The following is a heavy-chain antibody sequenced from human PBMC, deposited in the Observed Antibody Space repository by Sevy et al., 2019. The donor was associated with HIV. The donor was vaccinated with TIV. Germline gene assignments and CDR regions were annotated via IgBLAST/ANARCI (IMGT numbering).Heavy chain of an antibody. J-gene: IGHJ3*02. D-gene: IGHD3-3*01. CDR3: ARWSGVPGSPHAFDI. CDR1: GFTFSSYW. V-gene: IGHV3-74*01. CDR2: INGDGSST. Sequence: GGSLRLSCAASGFTFSSYWMHWVRQAPGKGLMWVSLINGDGSSTSYADSVKGRFTISRDNAKNTLYLQMNSLRAEDTAVYYCARWSGVPGSPHAFDIWGQGTMVTVSS.